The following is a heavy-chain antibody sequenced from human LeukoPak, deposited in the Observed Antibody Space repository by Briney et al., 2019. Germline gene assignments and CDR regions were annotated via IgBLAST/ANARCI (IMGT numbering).Heavy chain of an antibody. Sequence: PGRSLRLSCAASGFTFSSYAMHWVRQAPGKGLAWVAVISYDGSNKYYADSVKGRFTISRDISKNTLYLQMNSLRAEDTAVYYCARDPYSSTPRYYLDYWGQGTLVTVSS. CDR1: GFTFSSYA. V-gene: IGHV3-30*04. D-gene: IGHD6-13*01. J-gene: IGHJ4*02. CDR2: ISYDGSNK. CDR3: ARDPYSSTPRYYLDY.